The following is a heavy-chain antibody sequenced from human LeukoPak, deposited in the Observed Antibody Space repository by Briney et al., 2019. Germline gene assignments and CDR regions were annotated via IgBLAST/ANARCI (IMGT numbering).Heavy chain of an antibody. Sequence: SETLSLTCTVSGGSISSYYWSWIRQPPGKGLEWIGYIYYSGSTNYNPSLKSRVTISVDTSKNQFSLKLSSVTAAGTAVYYCAITGTPYPKFDYWGQGTLVTVSS. CDR1: GGSISSYY. D-gene: IGHD1-20*01. CDR2: IYYSGST. V-gene: IGHV4-59*01. J-gene: IGHJ4*02. CDR3: AITGTPYPKFDY.